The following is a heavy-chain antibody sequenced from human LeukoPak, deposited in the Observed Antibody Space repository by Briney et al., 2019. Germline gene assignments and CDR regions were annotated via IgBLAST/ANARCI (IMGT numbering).Heavy chain of an antibody. D-gene: IGHD1-1*01. V-gene: IGHV1-8*01. CDR2: MNPNSGNT. CDR3: ARGLWSRPFDY. Sequence: GASVKVSCKASGYTFTSYDINWVRQATGQGLEWMGWMNPNSGNTGHAQKFQGRVTMTSNTSISTAYMELSSVRSEDTAVYYCARGLWSRPFDYWGQGTLVTVSS. J-gene: IGHJ4*02. CDR1: GYTFTSYD.